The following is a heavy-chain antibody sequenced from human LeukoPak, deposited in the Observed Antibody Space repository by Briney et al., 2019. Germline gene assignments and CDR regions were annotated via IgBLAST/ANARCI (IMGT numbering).Heavy chain of an antibody. V-gene: IGHV3-11*01. Sequence: NSGGSLRLSCAASGFIFSDYYMTWIRQTPGKGLEWLSYISDSGSTINYADSVKGRLTISRDNAKKSLFLQMNSLRAEDAAVYYCAIYYDSSGSIDHWGQGTLVTVSS. CDR3: AIYYDSSGSIDH. J-gene: IGHJ4*02. CDR1: GFIFSDYY. D-gene: IGHD3-22*01. CDR2: ISDSGSTI.